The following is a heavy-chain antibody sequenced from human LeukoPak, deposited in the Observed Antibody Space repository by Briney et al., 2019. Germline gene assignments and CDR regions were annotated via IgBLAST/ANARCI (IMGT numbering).Heavy chain of an antibody. CDR1: GFTFSSYG. CDR3: AKDIATGSYSGFYYGMDV. CDR2: IAYDGSDK. D-gene: IGHD1-26*01. Sequence: QPGKSLRLSCAASGFTFSSYGIHWVRQAPGKGLEWVAVIAYDGSDKYYADSVKGRFTISRDNSKNTLYLQMNGLRDEDTAVYYCAKDIATGSYSGFYYGMDVWGQGTTVTVSS. V-gene: IGHV3-30*18. J-gene: IGHJ6*02.